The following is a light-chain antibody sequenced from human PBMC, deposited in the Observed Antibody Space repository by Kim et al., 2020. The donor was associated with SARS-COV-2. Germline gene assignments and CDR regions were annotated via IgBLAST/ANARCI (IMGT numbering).Light chain of an antibody. CDR1: NIGSQS. J-gene: IGLJ1*01. CDR2: YTT. CDR3: QVWDSDSDHYV. V-gene: IGLV3-21*04. Sequence: SYELTQPPSVSLAPAQTARITCEGNNIGSQSVHWYQQKPGQAPVLVMYYTTDRPSGIPERFAGSTSGNTASLTISRLEAGDEADYYCQVWDSDSDHYVFGPGTKVTVL.